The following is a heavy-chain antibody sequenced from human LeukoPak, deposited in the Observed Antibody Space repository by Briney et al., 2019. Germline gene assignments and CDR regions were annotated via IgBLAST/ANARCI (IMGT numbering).Heavy chain of an antibody. V-gene: IGHV5-51*01. CDR2: IYPGDSDT. CDR1: GYSFTSYW. J-gene: IGHJ6*03. D-gene: IGHD2-8*02. Sequence: GESLKISCKGSGYSFTSYWIGWVRQMPGKGLEWMGIIYPGDSDTRYSPSFQGQVTISADKSISTAYLQWSSLKASDTAMYYCARQVPVVTTTNYYYYYMDVWGKGTTVNVSS. CDR3: ARQVPVVTTTNYYYYYMDV.